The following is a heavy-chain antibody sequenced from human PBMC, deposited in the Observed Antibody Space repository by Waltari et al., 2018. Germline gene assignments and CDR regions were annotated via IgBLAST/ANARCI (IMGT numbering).Heavy chain of an antibody. CDR2: IYDSGTT. D-gene: IGHD3-16*01. J-gene: IGHJ5*02. CDR1: GGSISSSTLI. CDR3: ATHPPSQLGVVLNWFDP. Sequence: QLQLQESGPGLVTPSETLSLTCTFSGGSISSSTLIWGWSRQPLGKGLEGIGSIYDSGTTYYNPSLKSRVTISVDTSKNQFSLKVNSVTAADTAVYYCATHPPSQLGVVLNWFDPWGQGILVTVSS. V-gene: IGHV4-39*01.